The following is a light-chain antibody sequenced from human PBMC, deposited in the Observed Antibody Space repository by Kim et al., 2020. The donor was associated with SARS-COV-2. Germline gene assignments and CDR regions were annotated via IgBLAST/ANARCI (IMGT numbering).Light chain of an antibody. Sequence: RCTIICSRGSTNIVGGYDVLWYQQLPGAAPKHLIYCNSNRPSGVPDRFSCSKSGTSASLAITGLQAEDEADYYCQSYDSSMSGGVFGGGTQLTVL. V-gene: IGLV1-40*01. CDR3: QSYDSSMSGGV. CDR1: STNIVGGYD. CDR2: CNS. J-gene: IGLJ3*02.